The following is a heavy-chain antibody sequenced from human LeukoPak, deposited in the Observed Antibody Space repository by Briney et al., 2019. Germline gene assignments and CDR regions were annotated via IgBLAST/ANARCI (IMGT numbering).Heavy chain of an antibody. CDR2: IWYDGSNK. D-gene: IGHD3-10*01. CDR1: GFTFSSSA. J-gene: IGHJ6*02. Sequence: PGGSLRLSCAASGFTFSSSAMSWVRQAPGKGLEWVAVIWYDGSNKYYADSVKGRFTISRDNSKNTLYLQMNSLRAEDTAVYYCARGLLWFGEPDYYYGMDVWGQGTTVTVSS. V-gene: IGHV3-33*08. CDR3: ARGLLWFGEPDYYYGMDV.